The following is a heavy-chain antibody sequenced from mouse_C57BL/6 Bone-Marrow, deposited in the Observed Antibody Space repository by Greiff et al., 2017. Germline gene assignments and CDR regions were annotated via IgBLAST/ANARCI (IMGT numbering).Heavy chain of an antibody. Sequence: EVNLVESGGGLVKPGGSLTLSCAASGFTFSDYGMHWVRQAPEKGLEWVAYISSGSSTIYYADTVKGRFTISRDNAKNTLFLQMTSLRSEDTAMYYCARGVCYAMDYWGQGTSVTVSS. CDR3: ARGVCYAMDY. J-gene: IGHJ4*01. CDR2: ISSGSSTI. CDR1: GFTFSDYG. V-gene: IGHV5-17*01.